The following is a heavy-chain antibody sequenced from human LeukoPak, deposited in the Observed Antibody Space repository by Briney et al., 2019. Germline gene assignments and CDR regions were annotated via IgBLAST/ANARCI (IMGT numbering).Heavy chain of an antibody. CDR3: AREGGTHDYGDHGITVDGMDV. CDR1: GGSISSGGYY. D-gene: IGHD4-17*01. V-gene: IGHV4-31*03. Sequence: PSETLSLTCTVSGGSISSGGYYWSWIRQHPGKGLEWIGYIYYSGSTYYNPSLKSRVTISVDTSKNQFSLKLSSVTAADTAVYYCAREGGTHDYGDHGITVDGMDVWGQGTTVTVSS. CDR2: IYYSGST. J-gene: IGHJ6*02.